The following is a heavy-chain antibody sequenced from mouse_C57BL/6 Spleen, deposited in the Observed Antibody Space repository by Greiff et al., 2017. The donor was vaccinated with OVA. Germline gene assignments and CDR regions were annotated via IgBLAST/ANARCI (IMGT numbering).Heavy chain of an antibody. D-gene: IGHD4-1*01. Sequence: QVQLQQPGAELVKPGASVKLSCKASGYTFTSYWMQWVKQRPGQGLEWIGEIDPSDSYTNYNQKFKGKATLTVDTSSSTAYMQLSSLTSEDSAVYACARMRTGSDYWGQGTTLTVSS. J-gene: IGHJ2*01. V-gene: IGHV1-50*01. CDR1: GYTFTSYW. CDR2: IDPSDSYT. CDR3: ARMRTGSDY.